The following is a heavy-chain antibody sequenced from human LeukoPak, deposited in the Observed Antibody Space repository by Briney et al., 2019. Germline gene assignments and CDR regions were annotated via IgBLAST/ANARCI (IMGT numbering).Heavy chain of an antibody. J-gene: IGHJ4*02. V-gene: IGHV1-2*02. Sequence: ASVKVSCKASGYTFTGYYMHWVRQAPGQGLEWMGWINPNSGGTNYAQKFQGRVTMTRDTSISTAYMELSRLRSDDTAVYYCARALGYCSGGSYYSGFYWGQGTLVTVSS. CDR2: INPNSGGT. D-gene: IGHD2-15*01. CDR1: GYTFTGYY. CDR3: ARALGYCSGGSYYSGFY.